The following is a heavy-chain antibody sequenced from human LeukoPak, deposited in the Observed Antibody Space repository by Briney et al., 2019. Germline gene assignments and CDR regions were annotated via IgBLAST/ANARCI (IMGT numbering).Heavy chain of an antibody. Sequence: PGGSLRLSCAASGFTFSSYAMSWVRQAPGKGLEWVSAISGSGGSTYYADSVRGRFTISRDNSKDTLYLQMNSLRTDDTAVYYCAYFSVETTSTYSDYWGQGTLVTVSS. V-gene: IGHV3-23*01. CDR3: AYFSVETTSTYSDY. CDR1: GFTFSSYA. D-gene: IGHD4-23*01. CDR2: ISGSGGST. J-gene: IGHJ4*02.